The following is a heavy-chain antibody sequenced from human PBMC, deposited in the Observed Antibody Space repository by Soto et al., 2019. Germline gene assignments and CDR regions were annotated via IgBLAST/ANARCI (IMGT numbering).Heavy chain of an antibody. J-gene: IGHJ6*02. CDR1: GFTFSAYA. V-gene: IGHV3-23*01. D-gene: IGHD3-3*01. Sequence: GGSLRLSCAASGFTFSAYAMTWVRQAPGQGLEWVSLINGVGDGTYYTDSVKGRFFISRDNTKNTLNLQMTGLRGEDTAVYFCAKIGDFWSWGMDAWGQGTTVTVSS. CDR3: AKIGDFWSWGMDA. CDR2: INGVGDGT.